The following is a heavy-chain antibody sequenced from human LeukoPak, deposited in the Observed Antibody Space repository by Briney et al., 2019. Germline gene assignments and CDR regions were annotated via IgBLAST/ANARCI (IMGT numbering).Heavy chain of an antibody. Sequence: PSETLSLTCSISADSISSYYWGWIRQTPQRGLELIGYGHFSGYADYNPSLKSRVNLSVDTTKKLISLRLTSVTAADTAVYYCARRGFFGSGNCYNPSSYFDVWGRGALVTVSS. CDR2: GHFSGYA. V-gene: IGHV4-59*12. D-gene: IGHD3-10*01. CDR1: ADSISSYY. CDR3: ARRGFFGSGNCYNPSSYFDV. J-gene: IGHJ2*01.